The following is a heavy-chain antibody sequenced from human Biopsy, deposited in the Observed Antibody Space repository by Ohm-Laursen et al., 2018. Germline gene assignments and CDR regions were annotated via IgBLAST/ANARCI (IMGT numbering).Heavy chain of an antibody. J-gene: IGHJ5*02. Sequence: SSVKISCKASGYTFTNYGISWVRQAPGRGLEWMGWINAYNGNTNYAQKLQGRVTMTTDTSTSTAYMELRSLRSDDTALYYCARDRTPYYDFWSGKSFDNWFDPWGQGTLVTVSS. V-gene: IGHV1-18*01. CDR2: INAYNGNT. CDR1: GYTFTNYG. CDR3: ARDRTPYYDFWSGKSFDNWFDP. D-gene: IGHD3-3*01.